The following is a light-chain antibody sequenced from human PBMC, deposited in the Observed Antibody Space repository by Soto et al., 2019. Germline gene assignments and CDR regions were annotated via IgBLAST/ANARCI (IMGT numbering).Light chain of an antibody. CDR2: GAS. V-gene: IGKV3-15*01. CDR1: QSVSSK. J-gene: IGKJ1*01. CDR3: QQYNIWPRT. Sequence: EIVMTQSPATLSVSPRERATLSCRASQSVSSKLAWYQQKPGQAPRLLIYGASTRATGIPARFSGSGSGTEFTLTLSSLQSEDFAVYYCQQYNIWPRTFGQGTKVEIK.